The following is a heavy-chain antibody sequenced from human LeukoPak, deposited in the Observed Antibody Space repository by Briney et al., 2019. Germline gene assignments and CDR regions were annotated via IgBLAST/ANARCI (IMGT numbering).Heavy chain of an antibody. D-gene: IGHD3-22*01. Sequence: GGSLRLSCAASGFTFSSAVMSWVRQAPGKGLEWVAGISDSGGRTNYADSVKGRFTISRDNPKNTLYLQMNSLRAEDTAVYFCAKRGVVIRVILVGFHKEANYFDSWGQGALVTVSS. CDR2: ISDSGGRT. V-gene: IGHV3-23*01. CDR3: AKRGVVIRVILVGFHKEANYFDS. CDR1: GFTFSSAV. J-gene: IGHJ4*02.